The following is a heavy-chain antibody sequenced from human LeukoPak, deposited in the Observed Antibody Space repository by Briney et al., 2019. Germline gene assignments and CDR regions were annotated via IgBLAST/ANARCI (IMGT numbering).Heavy chain of an antibody. V-gene: IGHV3-53*01. J-gene: IGHJ3*02. CDR2: IYSGGST. CDR1: GFTVSSNY. CDR3: SGGWYISAFDI. D-gene: IGHD6-19*01. Sequence: TGGSLRLSCAASGFTVSSNYMSWVRQAPGKGLEWVSVIYSGGSTYYADSVKGRFTISRDNSKNTLYLQMNSLRAEDTAVYYCSGGWYISAFDIWGQGTMVTVSS.